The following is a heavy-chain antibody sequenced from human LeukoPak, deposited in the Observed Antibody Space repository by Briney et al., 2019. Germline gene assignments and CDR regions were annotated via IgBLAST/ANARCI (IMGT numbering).Heavy chain of an antibody. D-gene: IGHD2-8*02. J-gene: IGHJ3*02. CDR1: GFTFNIYS. CDR3: SRDLDCTVTTCFDGDDGFDI. Sequence: GGSLRLSCEASGFTFNIYSMNWVRQVPGKGLEWVSSISSQSVYIYYADSVKGRFAISRDNAKKSQYLQMNSLTAEDTAVYFCSRDLDCTVTTCFDGDDGFDIWGRGTMVTVSS. V-gene: IGHV3-21*01. CDR2: ISSQSVYI.